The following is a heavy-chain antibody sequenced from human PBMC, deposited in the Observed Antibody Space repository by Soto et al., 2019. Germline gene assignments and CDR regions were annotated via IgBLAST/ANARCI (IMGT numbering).Heavy chain of an antibody. Sequence: ASVKVSCKASGYTFTSCYMHWVRQAPGQGLEWMGIINPSGGSTSYAQKFQGRVTMTRDTSTSTVYMELSSLRSEDTAVYYCARDIYSYGLFDYWGQGTLVTVSS. D-gene: IGHD5-18*01. J-gene: IGHJ4*02. CDR2: INPSGGST. V-gene: IGHV1-46*01. CDR1: GYTFTSCY. CDR3: ARDIYSYGLFDY.